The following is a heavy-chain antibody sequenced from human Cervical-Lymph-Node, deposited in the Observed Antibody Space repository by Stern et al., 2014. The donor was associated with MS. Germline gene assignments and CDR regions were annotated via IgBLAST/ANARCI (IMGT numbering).Heavy chain of an antibody. D-gene: IGHD3-3*01. CDR2: IYWDDDK. J-gene: IGHJ4*02. V-gene: IGHV2-5*02. CDR3: AHCAIFGVSRPFDY. Sequence: QVTLKESGPTLVKPTQTLTLTCTFSGFSLSTSGVGVGWIRQPPGKALEWLALIYWDDDKRYSPSLKSRLTIPKDASKNQVVLTMTNMDPVDTATYYCAHCAIFGVSRPFDYWGQGTLVTVSS. CDR1: GFSLSTSGVG.